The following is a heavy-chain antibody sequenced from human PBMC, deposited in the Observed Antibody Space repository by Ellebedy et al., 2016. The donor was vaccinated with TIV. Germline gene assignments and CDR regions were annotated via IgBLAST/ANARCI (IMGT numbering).Heavy chain of an antibody. Sequence: GESLKISCAASGFTFDDYAMHWVRQAPGKGLEWVSLISADGGSTYHADSVKGQFTISRDNSKNSLYLQMSSLRTEDTAFYYCAFSMVRGVADAFDIWGQGTMVTVSS. D-gene: IGHD3-10*01. V-gene: IGHV3-43*02. CDR2: ISADGGST. J-gene: IGHJ3*02. CDR1: GFTFDDYA. CDR3: AFSMVRGVADAFDI.